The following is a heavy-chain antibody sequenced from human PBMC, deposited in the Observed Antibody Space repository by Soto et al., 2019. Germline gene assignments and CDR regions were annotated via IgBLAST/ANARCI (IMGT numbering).Heavy chain of an antibody. J-gene: IGHJ4*02. V-gene: IGHV5-51*01. CDR1: GYSFTTYW. CDR2: IYPGDSDT. CDR3: ARQGSGWYNPPNY. Sequence: AAESLKISCKGSGYSFTTYWIGWVRQMPGKGLEWMGIIYPGDSDTRYSPSFQGQVTISADKSISTAYLQWSSLKASDTAMYYCARQGSGWYNPPNYWGQGTQVTVSS. D-gene: IGHD6-19*01.